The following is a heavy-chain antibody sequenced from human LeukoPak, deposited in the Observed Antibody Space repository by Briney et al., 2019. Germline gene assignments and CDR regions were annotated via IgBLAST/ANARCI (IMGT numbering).Heavy chain of an antibody. V-gene: IGHV1-18*01. CDR1: GYTFTSYG. CDR2: ISAYNGNT. D-gene: IGHD3-22*01. CDR3: ARLSEDSSGYYRAIWAFDI. J-gene: IGHJ3*02. Sequence: GASVKVSCKATGYTFTSYGISWVRQAPGQELEWMGWISAYNGNTNYAQKLQGRVTMTTDTSTSTAYMELRSLRSDDTAVYYCARLSEDSSGYYRAIWAFDIWGQGTMVTVSS.